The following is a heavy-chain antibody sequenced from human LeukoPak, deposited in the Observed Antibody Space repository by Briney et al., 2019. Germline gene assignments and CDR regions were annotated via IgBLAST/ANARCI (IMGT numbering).Heavy chain of an antibody. Sequence: GGSLRLSCAASGFTFSSYEMNWVRQAPGKGLEWVSYISSSGSTIYYADSVKGRFTISRDNAKNSLYLQMNSLRAEDTAVYYCARDGSYSSGWYRDYYYYMDVWGKGTTVTISS. D-gene: IGHD6-19*01. CDR3: ARDGSYSSGWYRDYYYYMDV. V-gene: IGHV3-48*03. CDR2: ISSSGSTI. CDR1: GFTFSSYE. J-gene: IGHJ6*03.